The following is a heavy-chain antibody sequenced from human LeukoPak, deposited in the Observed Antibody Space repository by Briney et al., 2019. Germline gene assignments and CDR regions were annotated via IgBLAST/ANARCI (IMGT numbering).Heavy chain of an antibody. CDR2: ISSSGSTI. J-gene: IGHJ4*02. V-gene: IGHV3-11*01. Sequence: PGGSLRLSCAASGFTFSDYYMSWIRQAPGKGLEWVSYISSSGSTIYYADSVKGRFTVSRDNAKNSLYLQMNSLRAEDTAVYYCARDLHRYCSGGSCPDYWGQGTLVTVSS. CDR1: GFTFSDYY. D-gene: IGHD2-15*01. CDR3: ARDLHRYCSGGSCPDY.